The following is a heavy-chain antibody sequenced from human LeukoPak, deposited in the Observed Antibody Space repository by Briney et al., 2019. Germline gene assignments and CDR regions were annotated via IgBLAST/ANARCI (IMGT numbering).Heavy chain of an antibody. V-gene: IGHV3-66*01. J-gene: IGHJ4*02. CDR2: IYSGGST. D-gene: IGHD3-22*01. CDR3: ASEGAPLYYYDSSGYRY. Sequence: GGSLRLSCAASGFTVSSNYMSRVRQAPGKGLEWVSVIYSGGSTYYADSVKGRFTISRDNSKNTLYLQMNSLRAEDTAVYYCASEGAPLYYYDSSGYRYWGQGTLVTVSS. CDR1: GFTVSSNY.